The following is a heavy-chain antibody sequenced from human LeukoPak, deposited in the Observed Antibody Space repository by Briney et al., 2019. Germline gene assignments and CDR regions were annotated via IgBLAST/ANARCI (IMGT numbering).Heavy chain of an antibody. Sequence: GGSLRLSCAASGFTFSSYAMSWVRQAPGKGLEWVSAISGSGGSTYHADSVKGRFTISRDNSKDTLYLQMNSLRAEDTAVYYCAKLNDYSNPWYFDYWGQGTLVTVSS. D-gene: IGHD4-11*01. V-gene: IGHV3-23*01. CDR3: AKLNDYSNPWYFDY. J-gene: IGHJ4*02. CDR1: GFTFSSYA. CDR2: ISGSGGST.